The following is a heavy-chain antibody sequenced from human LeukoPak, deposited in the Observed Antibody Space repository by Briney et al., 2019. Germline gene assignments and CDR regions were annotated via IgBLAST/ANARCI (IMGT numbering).Heavy chain of an antibody. J-gene: IGHJ4*02. CDR3: ARDWFHAIDY. Sequence: GGSLRLSCAASGFSFSNYWMHWVRQAPGEGLVWVSRIRSDGSDTRYAESVKGRFTISRDNAKNTLYLQMNSLRAEDTAVYYCARDWFHAIDYWGQGTLVTVSS. CDR1: GFSFSNYW. V-gene: IGHV3-74*01. CDR2: IRSDGSDT. D-gene: IGHD2/OR15-2a*01.